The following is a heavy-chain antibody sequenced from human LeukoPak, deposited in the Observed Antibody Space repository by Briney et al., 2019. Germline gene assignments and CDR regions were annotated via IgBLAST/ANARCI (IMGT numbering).Heavy chain of an antibody. Sequence: ASVKVSCKASGYTFTDYYFHWVRQAPGQGPEWMGWIIPNSGGTNCAQKFQGRVTMTRDTSISTTYMELSSLRSDDTAVYYCARGPAAALFDYWGQGTLVTVSS. CDR2: IIPNSGGT. CDR3: ARGPAAALFDY. V-gene: IGHV1-2*02. D-gene: IGHD6-13*01. CDR1: GYTFTDYY. J-gene: IGHJ4*02.